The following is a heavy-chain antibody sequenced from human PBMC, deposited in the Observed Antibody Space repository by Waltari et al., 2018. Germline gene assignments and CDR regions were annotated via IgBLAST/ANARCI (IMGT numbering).Heavy chain of an antibody. D-gene: IGHD2-21*02. V-gene: IGHV4-39*07. J-gene: IGHJ4*02. CDR1: GGSISSTTYY. CDR2: IHYSGNT. Sequence: QLQLQESGPRLVRPSETLSLTCTVSGGSISSTTYYWSLIRQPPGKGLEWIGYIHYSGNTYYNPSLRSRVTISVDTSKNQFSLNLRSVTAADTAVYYCARRVVTTGGVDYWGQGTLVTVSS. CDR3: ARRVVTTGGVDY.